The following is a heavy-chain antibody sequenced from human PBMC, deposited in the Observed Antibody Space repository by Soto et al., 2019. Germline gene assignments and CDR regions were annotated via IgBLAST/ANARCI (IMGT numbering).Heavy chain of an antibody. J-gene: IGHJ4*02. V-gene: IGHV3-23*01. D-gene: IGHD6-19*01. Sequence: EVQLLESGGGLVQPGGSLRLSCAASGFTFSSYVMSWVRQAPGKGLEWVSAISGSGGSTYYTDSVKGRFTISRYNSKNTLYLQMNSLRAEDTAVYYCAKGSSGWYERFDYWGQGTLVTVSS. CDR3: AKGSSGWYERFDY. CDR1: GFTFSSYV. CDR2: ISGSGGST.